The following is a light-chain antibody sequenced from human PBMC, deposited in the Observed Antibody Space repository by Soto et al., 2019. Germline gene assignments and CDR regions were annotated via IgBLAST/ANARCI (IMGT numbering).Light chain of an antibody. CDR2: DTS. CDR1: QSVSNK. Sequence: EVVLTQSPGTLSLSPGERATLSCRASQSVSNKLAWYQHKPGQAPRVLIYDTSTRAAGIPARFSGSGSGTDFTLTISSLQSEDFAVYYCQQYNTWRSITFGQGTRLESK. CDR3: QQYNTWRSIT. J-gene: IGKJ5*01. V-gene: IGKV3-15*01.